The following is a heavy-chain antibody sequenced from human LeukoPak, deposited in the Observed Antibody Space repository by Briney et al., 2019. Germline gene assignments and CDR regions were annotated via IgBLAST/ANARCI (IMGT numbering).Heavy chain of an antibody. CDR1: GYTFTSYG. Sequence: GASVKVSCKASGYTFTSYGISWVRQAPGQGLEWMGWISAYNGNTNYAQKLQGRATMTTDTSTSTAYMELRSLRSDDTAVYYCARDLTYYDILTGPQTILRYWGQGTLVTVSS. CDR3: ARDLTYYDILTGPQTILRY. V-gene: IGHV1-18*01. J-gene: IGHJ4*02. D-gene: IGHD3-9*01. CDR2: ISAYNGNT.